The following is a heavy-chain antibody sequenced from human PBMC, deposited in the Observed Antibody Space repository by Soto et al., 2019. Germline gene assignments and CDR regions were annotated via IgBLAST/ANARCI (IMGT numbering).Heavy chain of an antibody. V-gene: IGHV4-30-2*01. CDR3: ARGRRDSLNY. D-gene: IGHD2-21*02. J-gene: IGHJ4*02. CDR1: GGSLSSGGYS. Sequence: LSLTCAVSGGSLSSGGYSWSWIRQPPGKGLEWIGYIYHSGSTYYNPSLKSRVTISVDRSKNQFSLKLSSVTAADTAVYYCARGRRDSLNYWGQGTLVTVSS. CDR2: IYHSGST.